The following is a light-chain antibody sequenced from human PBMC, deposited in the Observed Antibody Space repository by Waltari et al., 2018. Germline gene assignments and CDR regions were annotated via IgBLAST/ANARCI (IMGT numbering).Light chain of an antibody. CDR1: HSVSSNN. V-gene: IGKV3-20*01. CDR2: AAS. CDR3: QQYANSPRT. Sequence: IVLTQSPGTLSLSPGDRATLPCRASHSVSSNNLAWYQQKPGQAPRLLIYAASSRATGITDRFSGSGSGTDFTLTISRVEPEDFAVYYCQQYANSPRTFGQGTKVEIK. J-gene: IGKJ1*01.